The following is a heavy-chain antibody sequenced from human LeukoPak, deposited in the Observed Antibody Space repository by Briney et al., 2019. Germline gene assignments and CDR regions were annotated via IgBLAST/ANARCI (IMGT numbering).Heavy chain of an antibody. CDR2: INHSGST. V-gene: IGHV4-34*01. CDR1: GGSISSYY. D-gene: IGHD2-8*01. Sequence: SETLSLTCTVSGGSISSYYWSWIRQPPGKGLEWIGEINHSGSTNYNPSLKSRVTISVDTSKNQFSLKLSSVTAADTAVYYCARVNRSGLWYTRYFDYWGQGTLVTVSS. CDR3: ARVNRSGLWYTRYFDY. J-gene: IGHJ4*02.